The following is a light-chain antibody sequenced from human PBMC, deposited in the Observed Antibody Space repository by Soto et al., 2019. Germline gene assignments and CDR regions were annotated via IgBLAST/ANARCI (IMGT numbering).Light chain of an antibody. Sequence: EIQMTQSPSTLSGSVGDRVTITCRASQTISSWLAWYQQKPGKAPNLLIYDASTLMSGVPSRFSGSGSGTEFTLTISSLQPGDFATYYCQQSETYPLTFGQGTRLE. CDR3: QQSETYPLT. J-gene: IGKJ5*01. V-gene: IGKV1-5*01. CDR1: QTISSW. CDR2: DAS.